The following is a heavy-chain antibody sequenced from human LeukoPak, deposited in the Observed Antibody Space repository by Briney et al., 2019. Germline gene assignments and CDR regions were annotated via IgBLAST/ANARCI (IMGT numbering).Heavy chain of an antibody. J-gene: IGHJ4*02. V-gene: IGHV3-23*01. CDR1: GFTFSSYA. CDR3: ASRPWSQYSSGWLGYY. D-gene: IGHD6-19*01. Sequence: GGSLRLSCAASGFTFSSYAMSWARQAPGKGLEWVSAISGSGGSTYYADSVKGRFTISRDNSKNTLYLQMNSLRAEDTAVYYCASRPWSQYSSGWLGYYWGQGTLVTVSS. CDR2: ISGSGGST.